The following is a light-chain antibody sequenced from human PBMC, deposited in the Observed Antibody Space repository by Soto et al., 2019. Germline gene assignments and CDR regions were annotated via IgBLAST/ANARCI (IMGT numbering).Light chain of an antibody. CDR1: SSDVGGHNY. Sequence: QSALTQPASVSGSPGQSITISCTGSSSDVGGHNYVFWYQQHPGKAPKLVIYDVSNRPSGISNRFSGSKSGNTASLTISGLQAEDEADYYCNSYTNSNTLEVFGTGTKLTVL. J-gene: IGLJ1*01. CDR3: NSYTNSNTLEV. CDR2: DVS. V-gene: IGLV2-14*03.